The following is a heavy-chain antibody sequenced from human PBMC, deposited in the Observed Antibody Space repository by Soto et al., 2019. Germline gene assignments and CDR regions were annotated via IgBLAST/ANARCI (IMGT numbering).Heavy chain of an antibody. D-gene: IGHD3-3*01. J-gene: IGHJ6*02. CDR3: ARARATGYDFWSGYPPPYYYGMDV. CDR2: IYHSGST. V-gene: IGHV4-4*02. Sequence: QVQLQESGPGLVKPSGTLSLTCAVSGGSISSSNWWSWVRQPPGKGLEWIGEIYHSGSTNYNPSLKSRVTISVDKSQNQFSLKLTSVAAADTAVYYCARARATGYDFWSGYPPPYYYGMDVWGQGTTVTVSS. CDR1: GGSISSSNW.